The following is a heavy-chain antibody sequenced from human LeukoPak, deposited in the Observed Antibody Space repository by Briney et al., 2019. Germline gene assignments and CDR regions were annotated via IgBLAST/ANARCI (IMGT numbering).Heavy chain of an antibody. CDR2: INPNSGGT. Sequence: ASVEVSCKASGYTFTGYYMHWVRQAPGQGLEWMGWINPNSGGTNYAQKFQGRVTMTRDTSISTAYMELSRLRSDDTAVYYCARVFGSRRAFDIWGQGTMVTVSS. J-gene: IGHJ3*02. CDR3: ARVFGSRRAFDI. D-gene: IGHD1-26*01. CDR1: GYTFTGYY. V-gene: IGHV1-2*02.